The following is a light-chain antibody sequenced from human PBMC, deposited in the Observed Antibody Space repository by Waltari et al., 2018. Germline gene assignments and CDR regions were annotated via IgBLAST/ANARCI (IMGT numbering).Light chain of an antibody. CDR2: DAS. CDR1: QGIRSR. J-gene: IGKJ1*01. Sequence: DIQMTQSPSSVSASVGDSVTLTCRASQGIRSRLAWYQQKPGKAPKLLIYDASSLHRGVPSRFSGSGSGTDFTLTIRSLQPEDFATYYCQQVNSFPRTFGQGTKVEVK. CDR3: QQVNSFPRT. V-gene: IGKV1-12*01.